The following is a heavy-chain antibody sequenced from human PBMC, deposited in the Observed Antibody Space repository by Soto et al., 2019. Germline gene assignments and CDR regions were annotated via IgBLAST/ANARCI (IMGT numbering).Heavy chain of an antibody. D-gene: IGHD6-13*01. V-gene: IGHV4-31*03. CDR2: IYYSGST. Sequence: SETLSLTCTVSGGSISSGGYYWSWIRQHPGKGLEWIGYIYYSGSTYYNPSLKSRVTISVDTSKNQFSLKLSSVTAADTAVYYFARSLIVLAAAGTIDYWGQGTLVTVSS. J-gene: IGHJ4*02. CDR3: ARSLIVLAAAGTIDY. CDR1: GGSISSGGYY.